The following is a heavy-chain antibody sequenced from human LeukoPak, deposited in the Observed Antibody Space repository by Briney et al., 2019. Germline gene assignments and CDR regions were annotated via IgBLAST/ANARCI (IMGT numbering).Heavy chain of an antibody. CDR1: GGSISSSVYY. CDR3: ARQPQLWLQYYFDY. CDR2: IYYSGSA. J-gene: IGHJ4*02. D-gene: IGHD5-18*01. V-gene: IGHV4-39*01. Sequence: PSETLSLTCTVSGGSISSSVYYWGWIRQPPGKGLEWIASIYYSGSAYYNPSLKSRVTISVDTSKNQFSLKLSSVTAADTAVYYCARQPQLWLQYYFDYWGQGTLVTVSS.